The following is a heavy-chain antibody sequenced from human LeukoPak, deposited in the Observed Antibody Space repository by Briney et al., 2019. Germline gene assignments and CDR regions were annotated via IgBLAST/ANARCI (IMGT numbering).Heavy chain of an antibody. V-gene: IGHV3-74*01. CDR2: INGDGSTT. D-gene: IGHD1-26*01. Sequence: PGGSLRLSCAASGCTFSSFWMHWVRQVPGKGLVWVSRINGDGSTTSYADSVQGRFTISRDNAKNTLYLQMNSLRAEDTAVYYCARAGVPWELAGYWGQGTLVTVSS. J-gene: IGHJ4*02. CDR1: GCTFSSFW. CDR3: ARAGVPWELAGY.